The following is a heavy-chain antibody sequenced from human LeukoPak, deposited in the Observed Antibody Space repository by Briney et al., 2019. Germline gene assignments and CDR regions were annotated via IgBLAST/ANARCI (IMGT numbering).Heavy chain of an antibody. J-gene: IGHJ4*02. V-gene: IGHV4-34*01. Sequence: SETLSLTCAVYGGSFSGYYWSWIRQPPGKGLEWIGEINHSGSTNYNPSLKSRVTISVDTSKSQFSLKLSSVTAADTAVYYCARGYGRALYWGQGTLVTVSS. CDR3: ARGYGRALY. CDR1: GGSFSGYY. CDR2: INHSGST. D-gene: IGHD3-10*01.